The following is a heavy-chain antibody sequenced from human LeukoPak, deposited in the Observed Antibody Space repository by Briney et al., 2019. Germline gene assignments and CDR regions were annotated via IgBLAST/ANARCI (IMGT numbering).Heavy chain of an antibody. J-gene: IGHJ4*02. Sequence: GGSLRLSCAASGFTFSDYYMSWVRQAPGKGLEWVGHIKRRADGETTDYAAPVKGRFTLVRDDSKNTVYLQMNSLKTEDTGVYYCTTDPLVYYYQFDYWGQGTLVIVSS. CDR3: TTDPLVYYYQFDY. D-gene: IGHD3-10*01. CDR1: GFTFSDYY. CDR2: IKRRADGETT. V-gene: IGHV3-15*01.